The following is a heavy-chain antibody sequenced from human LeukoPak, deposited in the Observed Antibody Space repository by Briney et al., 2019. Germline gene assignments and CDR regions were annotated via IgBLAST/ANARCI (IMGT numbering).Heavy chain of an antibody. CDR2: ISAYNGNT. CDR3: ARVGIAAAGDY. V-gene: IGHV1-18*01. J-gene: IGHJ4*02. CDR1: GYTFTSYG. Sequence: ASVKVSCKASGYTFTSYGISWVRQAPGQGLEWMGWISAYNGNTNYAQKFQGRVTITRNTSISTAYMELSSLRSEDTAVYYCARVGIAAAGDYWGQGTLVTVSS. D-gene: IGHD6-13*01.